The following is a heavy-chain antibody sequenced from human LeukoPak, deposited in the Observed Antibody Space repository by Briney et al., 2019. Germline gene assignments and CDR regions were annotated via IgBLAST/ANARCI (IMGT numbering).Heavy chain of an antibody. J-gene: IGHJ6*02. CDR3: ARPIAAAGYYYGMDA. CDR1: GFTFSSYG. D-gene: IGHD6-13*01. CDR2: IWYDGSNK. V-gene: IGHV3-33*01. Sequence: GRSLRLSCAASGFTFSSYGMHWVRQAPGKGLEWVAVIWYDGSNKYYADSVKGRFTISRDNSKNTLYLQMNSLRAEDTAVYYCARPIAAAGYYYGMDAWGQGTTVTVSS.